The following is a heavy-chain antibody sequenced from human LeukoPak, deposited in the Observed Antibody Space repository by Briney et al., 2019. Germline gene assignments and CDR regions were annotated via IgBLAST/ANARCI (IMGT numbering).Heavy chain of an antibody. CDR1: GGSISSYY. J-gene: IGHJ5*02. CDR2: IYTSGST. CDR3: ARESPVVPAAIGYNWFDP. Sequence: SETLSLTCTVSGGSISSYYWSWIRQPAGKGLEWIGRIYTSGSTNYNPSLKSRVTMSVDTSKNQFSLKLSSVTAADTAVYYCARESPVVPAAIGYNWFDPWGQGTLVTVSS. V-gene: IGHV4-4*07. D-gene: IGHD2-2*02.